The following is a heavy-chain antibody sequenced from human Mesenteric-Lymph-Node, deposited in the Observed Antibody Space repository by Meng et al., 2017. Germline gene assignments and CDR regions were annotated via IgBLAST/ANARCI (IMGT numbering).Heavy chain of an antibody. CDR3: VKLGAARRDGFDI. D-gene: IGHD6-6*01. CDR2: ISWNSGSI. Sequence: SLKISCAASGFTFDDYAMHWVRQAPGKGLEWVSGISWNSGSIGHADSVKGRFTISRDNAKNSLYLQMNSLRAEDTALYHCVKLGAARRDGFDIWGQGTMVTVSS. V-gene: IGHV3-9*01. J-gene: IGHJ3*02. CDR1: GFTFDDYA.